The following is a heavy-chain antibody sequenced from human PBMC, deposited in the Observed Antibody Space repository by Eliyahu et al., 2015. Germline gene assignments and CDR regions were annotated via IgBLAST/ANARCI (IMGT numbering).Heavy chain of an antibody. J-gene: IGHJ3*02. D-gene: IGHD3-16*01. CDR3: ARDTYDYVWGSRDAFDI. CDR2: ISSSGSTI. Sequence: QVQLVESGGGLVKPGGSLRXSCAASGXPFRDXYMSWIRQAPGKGLXWVSYISSSGSTIYYADSVKGRFTISRDNAKNSLYLQMNSLRAEDTAVYYCARDTYDYVWGSRDAFDIWGQGTMVTVSS. CDR1: GXPFRDXY. V-gene: IGHV3-11*01.